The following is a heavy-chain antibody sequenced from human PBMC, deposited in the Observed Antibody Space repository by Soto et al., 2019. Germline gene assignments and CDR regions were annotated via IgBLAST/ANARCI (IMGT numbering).Heavy chain of an antibody. D-gene: IGHD5-12*01. CDR1: GDSVSSNSAA. J-gene: IGHJ4*02. CDR3: AKGDGYNPWDYYFDY. V-gene: IGHV6-1*01. Sequence: KQSQTLSLTCAISGDSVSSNSAAWNWIRQSPSRGLEWLGRTYYRSKWYNDYAVSVKSRITINPDTSKNQFSLQLNSVTPEDTAVYYCAKGDGYNPWDYYFDYWGQGTLVTVSS. CDR2: TYYRSKWYN.